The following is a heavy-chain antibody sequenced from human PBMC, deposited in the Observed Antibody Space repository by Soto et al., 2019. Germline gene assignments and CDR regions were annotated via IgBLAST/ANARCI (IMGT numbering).Heavy chain of an antibody. CDR1: GFSFDDYA. CDR2: ISGSGDNT. CDR3: AKGYYSGYDLAYFDY. D-gene: IGHD5-12*01. V-gene: IGHV3-23*01. J-gene: IGHJ4*02. Sequence: EVQLLESGGGLVQPGGSLRLSCAASGFSFDDYAMTWVRQAAGTGLEWVAAISGSGDNTYYADSVKGRFTISRDNSKITLYLQLNSLRAEDTALYYCAKGYYSGYDLAYFDYWGQGTMVTVSS.